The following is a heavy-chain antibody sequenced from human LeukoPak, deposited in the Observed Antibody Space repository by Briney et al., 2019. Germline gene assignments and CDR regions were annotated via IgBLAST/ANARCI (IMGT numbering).Heavy chain of an antibody. D-gene: IGHD3-22*01. J-gene: IGHJ3*01. Sequence: GGSLRLSCEASGFIFSTYAMAWVRQAPGKGLDWVSVIGASGAETYYSDSAKGRFTVSRDNSKDTPFLHMSSLRAEDTAVYFCATRPRDSSGYYLGAFDAWGQGTTVTVSS. CDR2: IGASGAET. V-gene: IGHV3-23*01. CDR1: GFIFSTYA. CDR3: ATRPRDSSGYYLGAFDA.